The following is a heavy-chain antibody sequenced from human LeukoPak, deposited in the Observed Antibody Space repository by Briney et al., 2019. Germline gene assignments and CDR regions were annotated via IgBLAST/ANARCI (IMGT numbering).Heavy chain of an antibody. CDR1: GGSISSYY. Sequence: PSETLSLTCTVSGGSISSYYWSWLRQPPGKGLEWIGYIYYSGSTNYNPSLKSRVTMSVDTSKNQFSLKLSSVTAADTAVYYCASASSGYSGYDSIDYWGQGTLVTVSS. CDR3: ASASSGYSGYDSIDY. J-gene: IGHJ4*02. V-gene: IGHV4-59*12. CDR2: IYYSGST. D-gene: IGHD5-12*01.